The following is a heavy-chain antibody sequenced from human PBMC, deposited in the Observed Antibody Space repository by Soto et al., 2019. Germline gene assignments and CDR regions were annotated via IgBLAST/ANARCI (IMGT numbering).Heavy chain of an antibody. V-gene: IGHV4-31*03. CDR2: IYYSGST. J-gene: IGHJ4*02. CDR1: GGSISSGGYY. CDR3: ARAGHPGRTPPSWD. Sequence: QVQLQESGPGLVKPSQTLSLTCTVSGGSISSGGYYWSWIRQHPGKGLEWIGYIYYSGSTYYNPSLKSRVTLSVGTSKNQFSVKLSSVTAADTAVYYCARAGHPGRTPPSWDWGQGTLVTVSS.